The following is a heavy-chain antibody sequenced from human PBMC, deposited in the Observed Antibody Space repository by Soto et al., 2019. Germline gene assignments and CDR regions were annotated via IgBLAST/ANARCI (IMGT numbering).Heavy chain of an antibody. Sequence: EVQLVESGGGLVQPGGSLRLSCAASGFTFSSYSMNWVRQALGKGLEWVSYMSGSSSTIHYADSVKGRFTISRDNAKNSLYLQMNSLRDEDTAVYYCARSEFYFGSSGYHFDCWGQGTLVTVSS. CDR2: MSGSSSTI. J-gene: IGHJ4*02. D-gene: IGHD3-22*01. V-gene: IGHV3-48*02. CDR3: ARSEFYFGSSGYHFDC. CDR1: GFTFSSYS.